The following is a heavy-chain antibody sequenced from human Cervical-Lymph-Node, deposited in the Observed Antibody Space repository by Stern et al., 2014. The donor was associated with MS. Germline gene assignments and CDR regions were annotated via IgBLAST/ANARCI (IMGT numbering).Heavy chain of an antibody. J-gene: IGHJ5*02. CDR2: IIPLIGTA. Sequence: QVQLGQSGAEEKKPGSSVKGSCKASGGTFRHYATSWVRQAPGQGLEWMGGIIPLIGTANYGQRFQGRLTITADESTSTTYMELSSLNSEDTSVYYCARGAYCGADCYSEFGLASWGQGTLVTVSS. V-gene: IGHV1-69*01. D-gene: IGHD2-21*02. CDR3: ARGAYCGADCYSEFGLAS. CDR1: GGTFRHYA.